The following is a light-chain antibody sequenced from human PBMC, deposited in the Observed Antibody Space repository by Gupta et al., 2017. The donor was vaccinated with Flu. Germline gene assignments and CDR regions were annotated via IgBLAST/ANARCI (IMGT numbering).Light chain of an antibody. CDR1: SGGGRA. J-gene: IGLJ2*01. Sequence: KATLTCGGDSGGGRAVHWYRQRPGQATMSVIYDNDYRHSGIPERVSGSNSGNTTTLTITRVEAGDEDDYHCQVGDSRSDHPGVVFGGGTRLTVL. V-gene: IGLV3-21*01. CDR3: QVGDSRSDHPGVV. CDR2: DND.